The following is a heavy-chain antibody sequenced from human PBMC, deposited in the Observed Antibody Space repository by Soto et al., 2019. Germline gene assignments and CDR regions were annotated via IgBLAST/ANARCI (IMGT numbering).Heavy chain of an antibody. CDR3: VRTSLVVAAATREDY. J-gene: IGHJ4*02. CDR2: INSDGSST. CDR1: GFTFSSYW. D-gene: IGHD2-15*01. Sequence: EVQLVESGGGLVQPGGSLRLSCAASGFTFSSYWMHWVRQAPGKRLVWVSRINSDGSSTSYADSMKGRFTISRDNAKNTLYLQMNSLRAEDTAVYYCVRTSLVVAAATREDYWGQGTLVTVSS. V-gene: IGHV3-74*01.